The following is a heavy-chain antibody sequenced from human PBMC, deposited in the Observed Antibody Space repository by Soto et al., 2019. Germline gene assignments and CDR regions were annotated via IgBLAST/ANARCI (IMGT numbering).Heavy chain of an antibody. J-gene: IGHJ4*02. CDR3: AHRRSGSVDY. CDR2: IYWDDDK. D-gene: IGHD2-15*01. CDR1: GFSLSTSGVG. Sequence: QITLKESGPTLVKPTQTLTLTCTFSGFSLSTSGVGVGWIRQPPGKALEWLALIYWDDDKHYSPSLKSRLTITRDTSKNQVVLTLTYMDPVDTATYYCAHRRSGSVDYWGQGTLVTVSS. V-gene: IGHV2-5*02.